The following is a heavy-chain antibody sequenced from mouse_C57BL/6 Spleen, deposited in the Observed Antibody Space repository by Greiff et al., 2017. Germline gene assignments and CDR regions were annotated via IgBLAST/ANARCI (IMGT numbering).Heavy chain of an antibody. CDR1: GFTFSDYY. V-gene: IGHV5-16*01. CDR2: INYDGSST. J-gene: IGHJ2*01. CDR3: AEDWFDC. Sequence: EVHLVESEGGLVQPGSSMKLSCTASGFTFSDYYMAWVRQVPEKGLEWVANINYDGSSTYYLDSLKSRFIISRNNAKNILYLEMSSLKSEDTATYYCAEDWFDCWGQGTTLTVSS.